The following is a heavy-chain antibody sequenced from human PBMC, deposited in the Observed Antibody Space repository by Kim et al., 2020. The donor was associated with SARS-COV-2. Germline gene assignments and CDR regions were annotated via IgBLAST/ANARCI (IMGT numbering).Heavy chain of an antibody. V-gene: IGHV4-34*01. CDR2: INHSGST. J-gene: IGHJ4*02. Sequence: SETLSLTCAVYGGSFSGYYWSWIRQPPGKGLEWIGEINHSGSTNYNPSLKSRVTISVDTSKNQFSLKLSSVTAADTAVYYCARGWRVVITRLPYFDYWGQGTLVTVSS. CDR1: GGSFSGYY. CDR3: ARGWRVVITRLPYFDY. D-gene: IGHD3-22*01.